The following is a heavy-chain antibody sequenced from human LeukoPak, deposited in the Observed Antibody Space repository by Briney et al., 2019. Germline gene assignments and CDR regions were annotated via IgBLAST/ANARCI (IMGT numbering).Heavy chain of an antibody. V-gene: IGHV3-48*01. CDR3: ARRNAMDV. CDR1: GFTFSSYS. Sequence: GGSLRLSCAASGFTFSSYSMNWVRQAPGKGLEWVSYISSSSSTIYYADSVKGRFTISRDNAKNSLYLQMNSLRAEDTAVYYCARRNAMDVWGQGTTVIVFS. CDR2: ISSSSSTI. J-gene: IGHJ6*02.